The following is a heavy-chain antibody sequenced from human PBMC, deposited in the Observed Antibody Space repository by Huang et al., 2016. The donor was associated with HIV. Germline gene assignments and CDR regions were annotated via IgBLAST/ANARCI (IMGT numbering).Heavy chain of an antibody. D-gene: IGHD4-17*01. CDR2: VRSNALGGAL. CDR3: SPSGDDYFYFYMDV. J-gene: IGHJ6*03. V-gene: IGHV3-49*03. CDR1: GFIFNAFA. Sequence: QLVESGGDSVQSGRSLRLSCRGSGFIFNAFAINWFRQSPGKGLEWMCVVRSNALGGALKSDPYVTDRFTVSRDEAQNVAFLKMDNLQVDDTAIYYCSPSGDDYFYFYMDVWGNGTTVIVS.